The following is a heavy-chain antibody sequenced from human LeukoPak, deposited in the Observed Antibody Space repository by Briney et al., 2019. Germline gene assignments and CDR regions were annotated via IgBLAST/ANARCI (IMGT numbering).Heavy chain of an antibody. CDR3: ARTAHEARSSTISTPRYYYYGMDV. CDR1: GFTFSDYG. CDR2: IWYDGSNK. Sequence: GGSLRLSCEASGFTFSDYGMHWVRQAPGKGLEWVAVIWYDGSNKYYADSVKGRFTVSRDNSKNTLYLQMDTLRAEDTAIYYCARTAHEARSSTISTPRYYYYGMDVWGQGTTVTVTS. V-gene: IGHV3-33*01. D-gene: IGHD2-2*01. J-gene: IGHJ6*02.